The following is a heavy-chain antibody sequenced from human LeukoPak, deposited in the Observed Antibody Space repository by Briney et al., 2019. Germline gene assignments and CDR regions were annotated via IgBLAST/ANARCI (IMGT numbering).Heavy chain of an antibody. CDR3: ARHDGYSSGWWNFDY. CDR1: GGSISSSSYY. J-gene: IGHJ4*02. V-gene: IGHV4-39*01. CDR2: IYYSGST. Sequence: PSETLSLTCTVSGGSISSSSYYWGWIRQPPGKGLEWIGSIYYSGSTYYNPSLKSRVTISVDTSKNQFSLKLSSVTAADTAVYYCARHDGYSSGWWNFDYWGQGTLVTVSS. D-gene: IGHD6-19*01.